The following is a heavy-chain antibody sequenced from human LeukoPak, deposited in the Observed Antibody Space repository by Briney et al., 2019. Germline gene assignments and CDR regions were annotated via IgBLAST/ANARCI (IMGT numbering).Heavy chain of an antibody. Sequence: GGSLRLSCAASGFTFSSYGMHRVRQAPGKGLEWVAVIWYDGSNKYYADSVKGRFTISRDNSKNTLYLQMNSLRAEDTAVYYCARDKYYYDSSGYYSLDYWGQGTLVTVSS. D-gene: IGHD3-22*01. CDR1: GFTFSSYG. V-gene: IGHV3-33*01. CDR3: ARDKYYYDSSGYYSLDY. CDR2: IWYDGSNK. J-gene: IGHJ4*02.